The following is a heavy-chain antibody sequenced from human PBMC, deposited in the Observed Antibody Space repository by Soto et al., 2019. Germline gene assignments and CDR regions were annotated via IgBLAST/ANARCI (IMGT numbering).Heavy chain of an antibody. CDR2: IWHDGNNK. J-gene: IGHJ6*02. V-gene: IGHV3-33*01. Sequence: GGSLRLSCAASGFTFSNYGMHWVRQAPGKGLEWVAIIWHDGNNKYYADSVRGRFIISRDNSKNRLYLQMNSLRAEDTAVYYCASDLVGASDSYGLDVWGQGTPVTSP. D-gene: IGHD1-26*01. CDR1: GFTFSNYG. CDR3: ASDLVGASDSYGLDV.